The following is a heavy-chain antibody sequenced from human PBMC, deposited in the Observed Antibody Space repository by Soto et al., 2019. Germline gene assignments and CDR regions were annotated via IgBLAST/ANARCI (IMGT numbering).Heavy chain of an antibody. CDR2: IYYSGSA. Sequence: QVQLQESGPGLVKPSETLSLTCTVSGGSISSYYCSWIRQPPGKGLEWIGYIYYSGSANYNPSLKSRVTISLDTSKRRFSLKLSSVTAADTAVYYCTRPYGSFFDIWGQGTMVTVSS. V-gene: IGHV4-59*01. D-gene: IGHD3-10*01. CDR1: GGSISSYY. J-gene: IGHJ3*02. CDR3: TRPYGSFFDI.